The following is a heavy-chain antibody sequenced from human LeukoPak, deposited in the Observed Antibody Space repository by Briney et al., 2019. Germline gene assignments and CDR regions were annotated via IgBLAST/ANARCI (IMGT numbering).Heavy chain of an antibody. D-gene: IGHD2-2*01. CDR1: GGAISSYD. CDR2: FHYSGRT. Sequence: PSDIRTSTCSVPGGAISSYDWSGSRQPPGKGLEWRGYFHYSGRTDYTPSLKSRVPISVDTSTHQSSLKLRSVTAADTAVYYCARESSRDCRTTSCYEVFDPWGQGTLVTVSS. J-gene: IGHJ5*02. CDR3: ARESSRDCRTTSCYEVFDP. V-gene: IGHV4-59*01.